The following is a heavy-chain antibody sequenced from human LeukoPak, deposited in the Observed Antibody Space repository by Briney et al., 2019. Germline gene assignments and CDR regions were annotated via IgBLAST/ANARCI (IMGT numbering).Heavy chain of an antibody. Sequence: GGSLRLSCAASGFTFRRHDMSWVRQAPGKGLEWVSGISASGGSTFYADSVKGRFTISRDNSKNTLYLQMNGLRVEDTVVYYCVREGPRGLAFDIWGQGTMVTVSS. V-gene: IGHV3-23*01. CDR3: VREGPRGLAFDI. J-gene: IGHJ3*02. CDR1: GFTFRRHD. D-gene: IGHD3/OR15-3a*01. CDR2: ISASGGST.